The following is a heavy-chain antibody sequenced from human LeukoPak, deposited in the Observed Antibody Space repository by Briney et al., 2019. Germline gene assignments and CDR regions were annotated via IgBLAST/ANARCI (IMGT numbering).Heavy chain of an antibody. V-gene: IGHV4-39*01. Sequence: PSETLSLTCTVSGGSISSSSYYWGWIRQPPGKGLEWIGSIYYSGSTYYNPSLKSRVTISVDTSKNQFSLKLSSVTAADTAVYYCARTSLPGFLMDVWGKGTTVTISS. D-gene: IGHD1-14*01. CDR2: IYYSGST. J-gene: IGHJ6*03. CDR3: ARTSLPGFLMDV. CDR1: GGSISSSSYY.